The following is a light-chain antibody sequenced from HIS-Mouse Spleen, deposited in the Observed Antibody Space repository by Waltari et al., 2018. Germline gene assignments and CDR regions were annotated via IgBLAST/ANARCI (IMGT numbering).Light chain of an antibody. V-gene: IGLV1-47*01. CDR2: RNN. Sequence: QSVLTQPPSASGTPGQRVTISCSGSSSNIGSNYVYWYQQRPGTAPKLLIYRNNPRPSAVPDRFSGSKSGTSASLAISGLRSEDEADYYCAAWDDSLSGPVFGGGTKLTVL. CDR3: AAWDDSLSGPV. J-gene: IGLJ3*02. CDR1: SSNIGSNY.